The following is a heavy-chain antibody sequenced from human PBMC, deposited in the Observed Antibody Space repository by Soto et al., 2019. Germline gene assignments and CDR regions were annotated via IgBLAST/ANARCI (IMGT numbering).Heavy chain of an antibody. CDR1: GYTFSSYF. V-gene: IGHV1-18*01. Sequence: ASVKVSCKASGYTFSSYFITWVRQAPGQGLEWMGWISAYNGNTNYAQMLQGRVTMTTDTSTNTAYMELRSLRSDDTAVFYCARQNYYSGMDAWGQGTTVTVSS. J-gene: IGHJ6*02. CDR3: ARQNYYSGMDA. CDR2: ISAYNGNT.